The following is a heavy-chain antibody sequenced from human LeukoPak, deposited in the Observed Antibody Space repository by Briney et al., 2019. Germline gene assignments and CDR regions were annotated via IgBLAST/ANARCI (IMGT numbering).Heavy chain of an antibody. Sequence: ASVKVSCKVSGYTLTELSMHWVRQAPGKGLEWMGGFDPEDGETIYAQKFQGRVTMTEDTSTDTAYMELSSPRSEDTAVYYCATESPGCSSSWYRSDLDYWGQGTLVTVSP. CDR1: GYTLTELS. V-gene: IGHV1-24*01. CDR2: FDPEDGET. J-gene: IGHJ4*02. D-gene: IGHD6-13*01. CDR3: ATESPGCSSSWYRSDLDY.